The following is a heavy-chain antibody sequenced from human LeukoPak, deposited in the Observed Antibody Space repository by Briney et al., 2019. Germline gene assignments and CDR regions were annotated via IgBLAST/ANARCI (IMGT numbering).Heavy chain of an antibody. D-gene: IGHD3-10*01. Sequence: SVKVSCKASGGTFSNYAISWVRQAPGQGLEWMGGIIPIFGTANYAQKFQGRVTMTTDTSTSTAYMELRSLRSDDTAVYYCARDRNYYGSGSYSDYWGQGTLVTVSS. CDR3: ARDRNYYGSGSYSDY. CDR2: IIPIFGTA. CDR1: GGTFSNYA. V-gene: IGHV1-69*05. J-gene: IGHJ4*02.